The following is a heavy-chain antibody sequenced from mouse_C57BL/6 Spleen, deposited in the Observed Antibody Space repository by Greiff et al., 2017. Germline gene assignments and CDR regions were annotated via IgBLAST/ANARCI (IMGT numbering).Heavy chain of an antibody. V-gene: IGHV1-9*01. Sequence: LVEPGASVKLSCTATGYSFTGYWIEWVKQRPGHGLEWIGEILPGSGSTNYNEKFKGKATFTAETSSNTAYMQRSSLTTEDSALYCCASSFYYGSWDYWGQGTTLTVSS. CDR3: ASSFYYGSWDY. CDR2: ILPGSGST. D-gene: IGHD1-1*01. CDR1: GYSFTGYW. J-gene: IGHJ2*01.